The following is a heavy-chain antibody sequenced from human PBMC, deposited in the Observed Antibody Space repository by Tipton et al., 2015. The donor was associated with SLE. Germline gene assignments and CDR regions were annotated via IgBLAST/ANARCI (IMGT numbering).Heavy chain of an antibody. CDR2: ISYTGST. Sequence: LRLSCTVSGISFTSYYWSWIRQPPGKGLEWVGYISYTGSTDYNPSLKSRVTMSIDTSKSQFSLKLSSVTAADTAVYYCARDEALGYFDSWGLGTLVTVSS. J-gene: IGHJ4*02. V-gene: IGHV4-59*01. CDR3: ARDEALGYFDS. CDR1: GISFTSYY. D-gene: IGHD7-27*01.